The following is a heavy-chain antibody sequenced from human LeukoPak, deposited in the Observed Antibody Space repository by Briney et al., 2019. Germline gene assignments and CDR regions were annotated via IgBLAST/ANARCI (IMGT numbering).Heavy chain of an antibody. CDR3: ARDYGYCSSTSCRYYYGMDV. CDR2: ISYDGSNK. Sequence: GGSLRLSCAASGFTFSSCAMHWVRQAPGKGLEWVAVISYDGSNKYYADSVKGRFTISRDNSKNTLYLQMNSLRAEDTAVYYCARDYGYCSSTSCRYYYGMDVWGQGTTVTVSS. J-gene: IGHJ6*02. V-gene: IGHV3-30*04. CDR1: GFTFSSCA. D-gene: IGHD2-2*01.